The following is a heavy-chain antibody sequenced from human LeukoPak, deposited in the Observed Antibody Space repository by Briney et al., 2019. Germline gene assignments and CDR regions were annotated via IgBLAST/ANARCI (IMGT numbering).Heavy chain of an antibody. V-gene: IGHV3-15*01. CDR3: VTGPGRTDHDY. J-gene: IGHJ4*02. Sequence: PGGSLRLSCAASGFTFSSTWMSWVRQAPGKGLEWVGRIKRNIDGGTTDYAAPVNGRFTISRDDSKNTLYLQMNSLKTEDTAVYYCVTGPGRTDHDYWGQGTLVTVSS. D-gene: IGHD1-14*01. CDR2: IKRNIDGGTT. CDR1: GFTFSSTW.